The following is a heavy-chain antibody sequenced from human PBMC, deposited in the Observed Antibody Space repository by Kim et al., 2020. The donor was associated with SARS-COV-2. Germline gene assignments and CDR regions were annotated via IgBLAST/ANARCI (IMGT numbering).Heavy chain of an antibody. D-gene: IGHD1-26*01. V-gene: IGHV1-69*04. J-gene: IGHJ4*02. Sequence: SVKVSCKASGCTFSSYAISWVRQAPGQGLEWMGRIIPILGIANYAQKFQGRVTITADKSTSTAYMEMSSLRSEDTAVYYCARDRPFSWSYPDYWGQGTL. CDR2: IIPILGIA. CDR1: GCTFSSYA. CDR3: ARDRPFSWSYPDY.